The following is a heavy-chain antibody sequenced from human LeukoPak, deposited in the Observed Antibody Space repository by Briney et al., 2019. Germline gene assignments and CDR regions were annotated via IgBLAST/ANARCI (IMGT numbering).Heavy chain of an antibody. J-gene: IGHJ4*02. D-gene: IGHD3-9*01. CDR2: IYYSGST. V-gene: IGHV4-34*01. CDR3: ASGPQYYDILTGYYGYDY. Sequence: SETLSPTCAVYGGSFSGYYWGWIRQPPGKGLEWIGSIYYSGSTYYNPSLKSRVTISVDTSKNQFSLKLSSVTAADTAVYYCASGPQYYDILTGYYGYDYWGQGTLVTVSS. CDR1: GGSFSGYY.